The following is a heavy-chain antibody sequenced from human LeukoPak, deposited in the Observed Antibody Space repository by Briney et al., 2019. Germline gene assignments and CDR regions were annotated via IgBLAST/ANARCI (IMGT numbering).Heavy chain of an antibody. V-gene: IGHV4-59*01. J-gene: IGHJ6*02. CDR1: GGSISSYY. CDR3: ARGGLRSSWTWMDV. Sequence: SETLSLTCTVSGGSISSYYWSWIRQPPGKGLEWIGYIYYSGSTNYNPSLKSRVTISVDTSKNQFSLKLSSVTAADTAVYYCARGGLRSSWTWMDVWGQGTTVTVSS. CDR2: IYYSGST. D-gene: IGHD6-13*01.